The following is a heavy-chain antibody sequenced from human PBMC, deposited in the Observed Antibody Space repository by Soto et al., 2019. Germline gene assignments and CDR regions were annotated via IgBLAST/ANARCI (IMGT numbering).Heavy chain of an antibody. CDR2: ISAYNGNR. V-gene: IGHV1-18*01. D-gene: IGHD1-26*01. CDR3: ARAVYRRGTYYAFDN. Sequence: QVPLVQSGPEVKKPGASVTVSCKTSGYTPTNYDIGWVRQAPGQGLEWMGWISAYNGNRNSAQKLQGRLTMTTDTSTKTAYMELRSLRSDDTAVDFCARAVYRRGTYYAFDNWGQGTLVTVSS. J-gene: IGHJ4*02. CDR1: GYTPTNYD.